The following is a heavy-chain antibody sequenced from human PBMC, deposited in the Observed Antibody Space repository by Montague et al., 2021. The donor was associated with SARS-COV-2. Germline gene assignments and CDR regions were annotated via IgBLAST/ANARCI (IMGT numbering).Heavy chain of an antibody. J-gene: IGHJ6*02. V-gene: IGHV4-34*01. CDR3: ARGQNFDWLFSLYYGMDV. CDR2: INHSGST. D-gene: IGHD3-9*01. Sequence: SETLSLTCAVYGGSFSGYYWSWIRQPPGKGLQWIGEINHSGSTNXNPSLKSRVTISVDTSKNQFSLKLSSVTAADTAVYYCARGQNFDWLFSLYYGMDVWGQGTTATVSS. CDR1: GGSFSGYY.